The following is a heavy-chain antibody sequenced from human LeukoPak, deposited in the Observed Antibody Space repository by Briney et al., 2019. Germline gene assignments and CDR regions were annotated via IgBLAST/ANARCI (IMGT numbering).Heavy chain of an antibody. CDR2: IIPIFGTA. CDR1: GGTFSSYA. V-gene: IGHV1-69*05. CDR3: ARDVVVGATGAFDI. Sequence: ASVKVSCKASGGTFSSYAISWVRQAPGQGLEWMGGIIPIFGTANYAQKFRGRVTITTDESTSTAYMELSSLRSEDTAVYYCARDVVVGATGAFDIWGQGTMVTVSS. J-gene: IGHJ3*02. D-gene: IGHD1-26*01.